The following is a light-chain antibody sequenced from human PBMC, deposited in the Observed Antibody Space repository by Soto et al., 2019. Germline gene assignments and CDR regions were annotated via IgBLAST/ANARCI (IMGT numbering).Light chain of an antibody. J-gene: IGKJ1*01. Sequence: ENVMTQSPGTLSLSPGERATLSCRASQSVSTNYVAWYQQKPGQAPRLLIYGASSRASGIPDRFRGSGSGTDFTLTISRLEPEDFAVYYCRQFGSSPTCTFGQGTKVDI. V-gene: IGKV3-20*01. CDR1: QSVSTNY. CDR3: RQFGSSPTCT. CDR2: GAS.